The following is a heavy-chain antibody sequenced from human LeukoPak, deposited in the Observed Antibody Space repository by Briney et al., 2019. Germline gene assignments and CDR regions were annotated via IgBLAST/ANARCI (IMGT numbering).Heavy chain of an antibody. CDR2: ITKKTDGGTT. CDR3: ASGWAAADY. D-gene: IGHD6-13*01. Sequence: GGSLRLSCAASGITFSNVWMSWVRQAPGKGLEWVGRITKKTDGGTTGYAAPVEGRFTISRDDSKNTLYLQMNSLKTEDTALYYCASGWAAADYWGQGTLVTVSS. V-gene: IGHV3-15*01. J-gene: IGHJ4*02. CDR1: GITFSNVW.